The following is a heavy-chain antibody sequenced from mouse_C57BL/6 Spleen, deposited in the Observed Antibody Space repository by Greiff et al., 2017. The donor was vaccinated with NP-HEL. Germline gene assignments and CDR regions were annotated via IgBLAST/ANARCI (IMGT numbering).Heavy chain of an antibody. Sequence: QVLLQQSGPGLVQPSQSLSITCTVSGFSLTSYGVHWVRQSPGKGLEWLGVIWSGGSTDYNAAFISRLSISKDNSKSQVFFKMNSLQADDTAIYYCARMGNWDGNYFDYWGQGTTLTVSS. V-gene: IGHV2-2*01. CDR2: IWSGGST. J-gene: IGHJ2*01. CDR3: ARMGNWDGNYFDY. CDR1: GFSLTSYG. D-gene: IGHD4-1*01.